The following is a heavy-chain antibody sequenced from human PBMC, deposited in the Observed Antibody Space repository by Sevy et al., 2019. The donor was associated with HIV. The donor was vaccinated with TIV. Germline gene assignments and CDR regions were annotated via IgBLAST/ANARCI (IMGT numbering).Heavy chain of an antibody. CDR1: GFTFSNFG. CDR2: IRYDGSDR. D-gene: IGHD6-13*01. V-gene: IGHV3-30*02. Sequence: GGSLRLSCTASGFTFSNFGMHWVRQVPGKGLEWVTFIRYDGSDRYSAAAVKVRFSIVRDDSKNKSYLQMDSLRPEDTAIYYCATDCAGPGRTYFDFWGQGALVTVSS. CDR3: ATDCAGPGRTYFDF. J-gene: IGHJ4*02.